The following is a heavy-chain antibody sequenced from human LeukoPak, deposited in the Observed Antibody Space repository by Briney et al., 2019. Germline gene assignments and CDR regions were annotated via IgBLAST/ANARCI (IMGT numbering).Heavy chain of an antibody. Sequence: PSETLSLTCTVSGVSISSSRYYWGWIRQPPGKGLEWIGRIYYSGSTDYNPPLKSRVTIAVGTSKNQFSLKLTSVTAAYTAVYYCARLTDYWGQGTLVTVSS. CDR1: GVSISSSRYY. J-gene: IGHJ4*02. CDR3: ARLTDY. V-gene: IGHV4-39*01. CDR2: IYYSGST.